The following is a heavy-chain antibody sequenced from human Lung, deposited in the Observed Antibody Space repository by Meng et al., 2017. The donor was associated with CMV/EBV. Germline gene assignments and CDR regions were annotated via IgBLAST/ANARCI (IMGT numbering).Heavy chain of an antibody. D-gene: IGHD6-13*01. V-gene: IGHV1-69*01. Sequence: DGFSTFAISWLRHAPGQGLEWMGGVVPLFGTANYAQKFQGRVTITADASTTTAYMELRSLKSEDTAIYFCARDVPRAGGAGSQFDFWGQGTLVTVSS. J-gene: IGHJ4*02. CDR1: DGFSTFA. CDR2: VVPLFGTA. CDR3: ARDVPRAGGAGSQFDF.